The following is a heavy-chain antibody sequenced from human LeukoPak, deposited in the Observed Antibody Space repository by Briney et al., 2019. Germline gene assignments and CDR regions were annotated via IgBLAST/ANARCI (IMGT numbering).Heavy chain of an antibody. J-gene: IGHJ4*02. V-gene: IGHV4-34*01. Sequence: SETLSLTCAVSGGSFSGYHWSWIRQPPGKGLEWIGEINHSGSTNYNPSLKSRVTISVDTSKNQFSLKLSSVTAADTAVYYCARDSYDYDILTGWGQGTLVTVSS. CDR2: INHSGST. D-gene: IGHD3-9*01. CDR3: ARDSYDYDILTG. CDR1: GGSFSGYH.